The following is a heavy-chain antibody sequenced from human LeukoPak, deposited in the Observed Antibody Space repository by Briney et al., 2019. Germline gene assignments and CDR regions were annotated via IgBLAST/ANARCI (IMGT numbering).Heavy chain of an antibody. V-gene: IGHV4-59*01. CDR2: IYYSGST. CDR3: ARDDGILDY. Sequence: SETLSLTCTVSGGSISSYYWSWVRQPPGKGLEWIGYIYYSGSTNYNPSLKSRVTISVDTSKNQFSLKLSSVTAADTAVYYCARDDGILDYWGQGTLVTVSS. CDR1: GGSISSYY. J-gene: IGHJ4*02. D-gene: IGHD1-14*01.